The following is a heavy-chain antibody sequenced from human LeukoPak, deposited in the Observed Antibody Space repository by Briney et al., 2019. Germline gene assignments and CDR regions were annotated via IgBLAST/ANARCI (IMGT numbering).Heavy chain of an antibody. V-gene: IGHV3-21*01. D-gene: IGHD6-13*01. J-gene: IGHJ3*02. Sequence: GGSLRLSCAASGFTFSSYSMNWVRQAPGKGLEWVSSISSSSSYIYYADSVEGRFTISRDNAKNSLYLQMNSLRAEDTAVYYCARVGSSWYADAFDIWGQGTMVTVSS. CDR3: ARVGSSWYADAFDI. CDR2: ISSSSSYI. CDR1: GFTFSSYS.